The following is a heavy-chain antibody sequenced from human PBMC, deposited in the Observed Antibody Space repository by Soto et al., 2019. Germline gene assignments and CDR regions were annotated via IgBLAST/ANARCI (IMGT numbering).Heavy chain of an antibody. CDR1: GYTFINYY. J-gene: IGHJ4*02. V-gene: IGHV1-46*01. CDR2: INPSGGST. D-gene: IGHD1-1*01. CDR3: SRNDKRGLDY. Sequence: QVQLVQSGAEVKKPGASVKVSCKASGYTFINYYIHWVRQAPGQGLEWMGMINPSGGSTSYAQKFHCRVTMTSDTSTRTVYMELSSLRSEDTSVYYCSRNDKRGLDYWGQGTLVTVSS.